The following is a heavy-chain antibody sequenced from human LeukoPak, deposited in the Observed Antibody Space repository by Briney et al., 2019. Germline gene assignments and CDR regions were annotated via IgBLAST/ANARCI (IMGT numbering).Heavy chain of an antibody. J-gene: IGHJ4*02. D-gene: IGHD3-10*01. CDR3: ARRGLSGELEFLDFDY. CDR1: GFTFSSYS. CDR2: ISSSSSYI. Sequence: PGGSLRLSCAASGFTFSSYSMNWVRQAPGKGLEWVSSISSSSSYIYYADSVKGRFTISRDNAKNSLYLQMNSLRTEDTAVYYCARRGLSGELEFLDFDYWGQGTLVTVSS. V-gene: IGHV3-21*01.